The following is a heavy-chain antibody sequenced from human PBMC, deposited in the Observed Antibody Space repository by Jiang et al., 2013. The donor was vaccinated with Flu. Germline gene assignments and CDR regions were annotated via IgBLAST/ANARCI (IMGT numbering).Heavy chain of an antibody. Sequence: GVVQPGRSLRLSCAASGFTFSSYGMHWVRQAPGKGLEWVAVISYDGSNKYYADSVKGRFTISRDNSKNTLYLQMNSLRAEDTAVYYCAKWLGSGSSNWFDPWGQGTLVTVSS. D-gene: IGHD3-10*01. CDR2: ISYDGSNK. J-gene: IGHJ5*02. V-gene: IGHV3-30*18. CDR3: AKWLGSGSSNWFDP. CDR1: GFTFSSYG.